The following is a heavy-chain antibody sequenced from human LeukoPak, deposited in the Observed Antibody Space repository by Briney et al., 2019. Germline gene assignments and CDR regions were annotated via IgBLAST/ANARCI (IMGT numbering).Heavy chain of an antibody. D-gene: IGHD3-3*01. CDR3: ASGEEWSLGY. V-gene: IGHV3-20*04. CDR1: GFTFDDYG. Sequence: PGGSLRLSCAASGFTFDDYGMSWVRQAPGKGLEWVSGINWNGGSTGYADSVKGRFTISRDNAKNSLYLQMNSLRAEDTAVYYCASGEEWSLGYWGQGTLVTVSS. CDR2: INWNGGST. J-gene: IGHJ4*02.